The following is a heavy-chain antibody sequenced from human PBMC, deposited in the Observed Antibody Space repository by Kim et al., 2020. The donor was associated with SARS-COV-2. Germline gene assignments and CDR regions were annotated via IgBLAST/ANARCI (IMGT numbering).Heavy chain of an antibody. Sequence: GGSLRLSFAASGFTFSSYAMSWVRQAPGKGLEWVSAISGSGGSTYYADSVKGRFTISRDNSKNTLYLQMNSLRAEDTAVYYCAKDRYCSSTSCPVVGYYYYGMDVWGQGTTVTVSS. CDR2: ISGSGGST. CDR3: AKDRYCSSTSCPVVGYYYYGMDV. CDR1: GFTFSSYA. V-gene: IGHV3-23*01. D-gene: IGHD2-2*01. J-gene: IGHJ6*02.